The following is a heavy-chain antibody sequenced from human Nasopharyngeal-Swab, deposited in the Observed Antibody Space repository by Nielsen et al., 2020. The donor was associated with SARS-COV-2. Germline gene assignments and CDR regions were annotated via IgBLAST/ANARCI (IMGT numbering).Heavy chain of an antibody. V-gene: IGHV1-69*10. CDR1: GGTFSSYA. CDR2: IIPILGIA. J-gene: IGHJ6*02. CDR3: ATRPRLGGDLNYYYYGMDV. Sequence: SVKVSCKASGGTFSSYAISWVRQAPGQGLEWMGGIIPILGIANYAQKFQGRVTITADKSTSTAYMELSSLRSEDTAVYYCATRPRLGGDLNYYYYGMDVWGRGTTVTVSS. D-gene: IGHD2-21*02.